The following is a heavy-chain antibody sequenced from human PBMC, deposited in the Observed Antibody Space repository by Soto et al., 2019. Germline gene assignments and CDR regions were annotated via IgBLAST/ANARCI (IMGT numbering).Heavy chain of an antibody. CDR1: GFTFDDYA. Sequence: EVQLVESGGGLVQPGRSLRLSCAASGFTFDDYAMHWVRQAPGKGLEWVSGISWNSGSIGYADSVKGRFTISRDNAKNSLYLQMNSLRAEDTALYYFAKDISGDYLEAFYWYFDLWCRGTLVTVSS. J-gene: IGHJ2*01. V-gene: IGHV3-9*01. D-gene: IGHD4-17*01. CDR3: AKDISGDYLEAFYWYFDL. CDR2: ISWNSGSI.